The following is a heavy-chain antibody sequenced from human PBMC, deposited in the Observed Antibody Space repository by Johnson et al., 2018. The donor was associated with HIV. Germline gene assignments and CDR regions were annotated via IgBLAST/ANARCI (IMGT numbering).Heavy chain of an antibody. D-gene: IGHD1-26*01. J-gene: IGHJ3*02. CDR1: GFTVSSNY. V-gene: IGHV3-53*01. CDR2: IYSGGST. Sequence: VQLVESGGGLIQPGGSLRLSCAASGFTVSSNYMSWVRQAPGKGLEWVSVIYSGGSTYYADSVKGRFTISRDNSKNTLYLRMNSLRAEDTAMCYCTTELVGARGPNAFDIWGQGTMVTVSS. CDR3: TTELVGARGPNAFDI.